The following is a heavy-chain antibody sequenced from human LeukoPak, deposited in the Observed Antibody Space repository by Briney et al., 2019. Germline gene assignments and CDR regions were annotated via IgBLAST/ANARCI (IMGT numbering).Heavy chain of an antibody. J-gene: IGHJ4*02. D-gene: IGHD3-10*01. CDR3: AKDFFDSGSYGRFDY. CDR1: GLAFSNYA. CDR2: ISGSGGHT. Sequence: PGGSLRLSCAASGLAFSNYAMSWVRQAPGKGLEWVSGISGSGGHTYYADSVKGRFTISRDNSKNTVYLQMDSLRAEDTALYYCAKDFFDSGSYGRFDYWGQGTLVTVSS. V-gene: IGHV3-23*01.